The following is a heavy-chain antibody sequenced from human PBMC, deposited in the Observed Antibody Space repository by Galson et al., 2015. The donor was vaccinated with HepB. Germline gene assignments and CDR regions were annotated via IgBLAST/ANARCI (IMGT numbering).Heavy chain of an antibody. CDR1: GFTSIRCG. D-gene: IGHD6-19*01. V-gene: IGHV3-21*01. CDR3: ARDPSPRSSGYFGPPDYSYELDV. Sequence: SLRFSCAAAGFTSIRCGMNWFRQAPGTGSECVSCISSSSHNRYYAYSAKGRITITIDNVKNSLYLELNSLRAEDTAVYYCARDPSPRSSGYFGPPDYSYELDVWGLGTTVTVSS. CDR2: ISSSSHNR. J-gene: IGHJ6*02.